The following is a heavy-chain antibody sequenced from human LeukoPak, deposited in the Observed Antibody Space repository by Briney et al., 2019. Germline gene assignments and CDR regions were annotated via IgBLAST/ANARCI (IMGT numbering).Heavy chain of an antibody. Sequence: PGGSLRLSCAASGFNVITNYMNWVRQAPGKGLEWVSVVYSGGSTFYADSVRGRFIISRDSSKNTLYLQMSSLRPEDTAVYYCARLANPSGYWDWGQGTLVTVSS. J-gene: IGHJ4*02. CDR2: VYSGGST. CDR3: ARLANPSGYWD. V-gene: IGHV3-53*01. D-gene: IGHD3-22*01. CDR1: GFNVITNY.